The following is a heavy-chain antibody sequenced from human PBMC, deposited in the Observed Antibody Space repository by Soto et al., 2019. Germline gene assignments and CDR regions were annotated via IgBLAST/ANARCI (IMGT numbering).Heavy chain of an antibody. J-gene: IGHJ5*02. CDR1: GGTFSNYA. D-gene: IGHD2-15*01. CDR2: IIPIFGTA. Sequence: QVQLVQSGAEVKKPGSSVKVSCKASGGTFSNYAITWVRQAPGQGLEWLGRIIPIFGTANYAQKFQGRVTITADESTTPAYRELSSLRSDDTAVYYCAKDGGREGYFGNWFDPWGQGTLVTVSS. V-gene: IGHV1-69*15. CDR3: AKDGGREGYFGNWFDP.